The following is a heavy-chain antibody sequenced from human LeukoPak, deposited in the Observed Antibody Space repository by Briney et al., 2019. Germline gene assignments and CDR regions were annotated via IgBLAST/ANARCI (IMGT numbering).Heavy chain of an antibody. Sequence: GGSLRLSCAASGFTFSSYEMNWVRQAPGKGLEWVSYISSSGSTIYYADSVKGRFTISRDNAKNSLYLQMNSLRAEDTAVYYCARDNRGWQGIAARPKRSDYYYMDVWGKGTTVTVSS. D-gene: IGHD6-6*01. CDR2: ISSSGSTI. CDR3: ARDNRGWQGIAARPKRSDYYYMDV. CDR1: GFTFSSYE. J-gene: IGHJ6*03. V-gene: IGHV3-48*03.